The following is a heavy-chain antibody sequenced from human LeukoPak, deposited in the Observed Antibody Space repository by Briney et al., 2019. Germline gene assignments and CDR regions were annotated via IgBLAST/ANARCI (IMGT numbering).Heavy chain of an antibody. J-gene: IGHJ4*02. CDR1: GFTFSSSG. Sequence: PGRSLRLSCAASGFTFSSSGMHWVRQAPGKGLEWVSVISYDGRNKFYADSVKGRFTISRDNSKNTLYLQMNSLRAEDTAVYYCAKEMGATNYFEYWGQGTLVTVSS. CDR3: AKEMGATNYFEY. D-gene: IGHD1-26*01. CDR2: ISYDGRNK. V-gene: IGHV3-30*18.